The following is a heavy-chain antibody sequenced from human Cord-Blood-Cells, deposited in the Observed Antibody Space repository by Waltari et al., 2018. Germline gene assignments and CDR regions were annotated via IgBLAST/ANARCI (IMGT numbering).Heavy chain of an antibody. CDR2: ISAYNGNT. V-gene: IGHV1-18*01. CDR1: GYTFTSYG. CDR3: ARSAAAGNGIVGAFDI. Sequence: QVQLVQSGAEVKKPGASVKVSCKASGYTFTSYGISWVRQAPGQGVEWMGWISAYNGNTNYAPKLQGRVTMTTDTATSTAYMELRSLRSDDTAVYYCARSAAAGNGIVGAFDIWGQGTMVTVSS. J-gene: IGHJ3*02. D-gene: IGHD6-13*01.